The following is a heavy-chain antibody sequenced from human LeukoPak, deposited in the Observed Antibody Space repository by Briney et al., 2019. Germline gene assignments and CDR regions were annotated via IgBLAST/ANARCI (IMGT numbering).Heavy chain of an antibody. J-gene: IGHJ4*02. V-gene: IGHV3-74*01. CDR1: RFTFSTYW. Sequence: GGSLRLSCAASRFTFSTYWMHWVRQAPGKGLVWVSLINSDGSSTSYADSVKGRFTISRDNAKNTLYLQMNSLRAEDTAVYYCARGERYGSSNYWGQGTLVTVSS. CDR2: INSDGSST. CDR3: ARGERYGSSNY. D-gene: IGHD1-26*01.